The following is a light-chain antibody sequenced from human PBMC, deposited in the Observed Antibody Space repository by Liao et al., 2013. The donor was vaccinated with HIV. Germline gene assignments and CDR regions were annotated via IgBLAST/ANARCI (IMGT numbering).Light chain of an antibody. J-gene: IGLJ2*01. V-gene: IGLV3-1*01. CDR3: QAWDIGTRVV. CDR2: QDT. CDR1: KLGDKI. Sequence: SYELTQAPSVSVSPGQTARITCSGDKLGDKIVVSWYQQRPGRSPVLVIYQDTKRPPGIPERFSGSNSGNTATLSVSGTQAMDEADYFCQAWDIGTRVVFGGGTTLTVL.